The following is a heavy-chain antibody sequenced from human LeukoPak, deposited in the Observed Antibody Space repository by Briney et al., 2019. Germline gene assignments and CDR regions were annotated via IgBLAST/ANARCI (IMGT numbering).Heavy chain of an antibody. CDR3: ARRGTAAGRVLGYYYYYYGMDV. Sequence: GESLKISCKGSGYSFTSYWIGWVRQMPGKGLEWMGIIYPGDSDTRYSPSFQGQVTISADKSISTAYLQWSSLKASDTAMYYCARRGTAAGRVLGYYYYYYGMDVWGQGTTVTVSS. CDR1: GYSFTSYW. J-gene: IGHJ6*02. CDR2: IYPGDSDT. V-gene: IGHV5-51*01. D-gene: IGHD6-13*01.